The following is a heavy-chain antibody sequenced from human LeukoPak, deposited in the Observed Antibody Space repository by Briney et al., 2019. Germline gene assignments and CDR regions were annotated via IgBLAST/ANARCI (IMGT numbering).Heavy chain of an antibody. D-gene: IGHD3-3*01. CDR2: INTRSGRT. CDR1: GYSFTDYY. J-gene: IGHJ5*02. V-gene: IGHV1-2*02. CDR3: ARADFIDAGPYLIGP. Sequence: ASVRVSCKTSGYSFTDYYIHWVRQAPGQGLEWMGWINTRSGRTSSARKFQGRVTMTRDPSITTVYMDMAWLTSDDTAIYFCARADFIDAGPYLIGPWGQGTLVTVSS.